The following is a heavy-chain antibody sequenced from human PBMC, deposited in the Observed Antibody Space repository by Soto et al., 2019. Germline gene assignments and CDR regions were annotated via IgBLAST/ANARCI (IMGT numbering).Heavy chain of an antibody. Sequence: GASVKVSCKASGYTFTTYDIHWVRQATGQGLEWMGWMNPNSGDTGYAQEFQGRVTMTRNTSISTAYVDVSSLSSDDTAVYFCARGALRYSGWLAPDWFDPWGQGTLVTVSS. CDR3: ARGALRYSGWLAPDWFDP. D-gene: IGHD3-9*01. V-gene: IGHV1-8*01. CDR1: GYTFTTYD. CDR2: MNPNSGDT. J-gene: IGHJ5*02.